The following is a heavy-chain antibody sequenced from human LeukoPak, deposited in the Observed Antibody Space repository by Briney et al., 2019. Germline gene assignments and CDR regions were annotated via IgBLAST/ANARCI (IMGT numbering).Heavy chain of an antibody. CDR1: GFTVSSNE. Sequence: GGSLRLSCAASGFTVSSNEMSWVRQAPGKGLEWVSSISGGSTYYADSRKGRFTISRDNSKNTLHLQMNSLRAEDTAVYYCSKKGQSEDYGKPGWGQGTLVTVSS. D-gene: IGHD4-17*01. V-gene: IGHV3-38-3*01. J-gene: IGHJ4*02. CDR3: SKKGQSEDYGKPG. CDR2: ISGGST.